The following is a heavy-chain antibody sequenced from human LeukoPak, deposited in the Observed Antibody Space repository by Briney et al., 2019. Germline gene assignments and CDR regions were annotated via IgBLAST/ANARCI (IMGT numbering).Heavy chain of an antibody. Sequence: GGSLRLSCAASGFTFSNAWMSWVRQAPGKGLEWVGRIKSKTDGGTTDYAAPVKGRFTISRDDSKNTLYLQMNSLKTEDTAVYYCTTEGYMVRGADYYYYGMDVWGQGTTVTVSS. J-gene: IGHJ6*02. CDR2: IKSKTDGGTT. D-gene: IGHD3-10*01. CDR1: GFTFSNAW. V-gene: IGHV3-15*01. CDR3: TTEGYMVRGADYYYYGMDV.